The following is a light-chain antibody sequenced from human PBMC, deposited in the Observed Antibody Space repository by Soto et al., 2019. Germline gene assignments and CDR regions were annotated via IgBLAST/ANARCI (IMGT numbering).Light chain of an antibody. J-gene: IGKJ5*01. Sequence: EIVLTQSPDTLSLSPGEIATLSCSPSQSVSATSLAWYQQKRGQTPRLLIYGASSRATGIPDRFSGSGSGTDFTLTISRLESEDFAVYYCQQRGNWPITFGQGTRLEIK. CDR3: QQRGNWPIT. CDR1: QSVSATS. CDR2: GAS. V-gene: IGKV3D-20*02.